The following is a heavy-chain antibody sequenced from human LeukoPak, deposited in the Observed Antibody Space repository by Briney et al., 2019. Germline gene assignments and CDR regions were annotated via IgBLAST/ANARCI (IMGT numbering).Heavy chain of an antibody. D-gene: IGHD4-17*01. CDR3: ARDLKGWLGDYDAFDI. V-gene: IGHV3-30*04. J-gene: IGHJ3*02. Sequence: GGSLRLSCAASGFTFSSYAMHWVRQAPGKGLEWVAVISYDGSNKYYADSVKGRFTISRDNSKNTLYLQMNSLRAEDTAVYYCARDLKGWLGDYDAFDIWGQGTMVTVPS. CDR1: GFTFSSYA. CDR2: ISYDGSNK.